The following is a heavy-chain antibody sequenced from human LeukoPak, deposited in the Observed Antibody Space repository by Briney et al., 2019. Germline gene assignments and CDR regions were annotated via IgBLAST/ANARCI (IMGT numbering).Heavy chain of an antibody. CDR3: ARGPSPDY. V-gene: IGHV4-34*01. J-gene: IGHJ4*02. Sequence: SETLSLTCAVYGGSFSGYYWSWIRQAPGKGLEWIGEINHSGSTNYNPSLKSRVTLSVDTSKNQFSLKLSSVTAADTAVYYCARGPSPDYWGQGTLVTVSS. CDR2: INHSGST. CDR1: GGSFSGYY.